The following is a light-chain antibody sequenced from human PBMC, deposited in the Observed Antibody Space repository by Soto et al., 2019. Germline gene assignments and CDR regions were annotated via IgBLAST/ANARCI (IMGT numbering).Light chain of an antibody. CDR2: GNT. J-gene: IGLJ3*02. Sequence: QSVLTQPPSVSGAPGQRVTISCTGSSSNIGAGYDVHWYQQLPGTAPKLLIYGNTNRPSGVPDRFSGSKSGTSASLAISRLQAEGEADYFCQSYDSSLSGSVFGGGTKVTVL. CDR1: SSNIGAGYD. V-gene: IGLV1-40*01. CDR3: QSYDSSLSGSV.